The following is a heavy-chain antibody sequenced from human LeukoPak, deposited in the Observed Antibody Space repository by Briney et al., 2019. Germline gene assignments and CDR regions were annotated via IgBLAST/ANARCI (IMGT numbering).Heavy chain of an antibody. Sequence: GASVKVSCKVSGYTLTELSMHWVRQVPGKGLEWMGGFDPEDGETIYAQKFQGRVTMTEDTSTDTAYMELSSLRSEDTAVYYCATGDSSGYYYLDYWGQGTLVTVSS. V-gene: IGHV1-24*01. J-gene: IGHJ4*02. D-gene: IGHD3-22*01. CDR2: FDPEDGET. CDR1: GYTLTELS. CDR3: ATGDSSGYYYLDY.